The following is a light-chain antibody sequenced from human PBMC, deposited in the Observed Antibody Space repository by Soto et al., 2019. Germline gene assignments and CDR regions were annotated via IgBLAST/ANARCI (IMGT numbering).Light chain of an antibody. V-gene: IGLV1-40*01. Sequence: QSVLTKPPSVSGAPGQRVTISCTGSSSNIGAGYDVHWYQQLPGTAPKLLIYGNSNRPSGVPDRFSGSKSGTSASLAITGLQAEDEADYYCQSYDSSQKVFGTGTKVTVL. CDR1: SSNIGAGYD. CDR2: GNS. J-gene: IGLJ1*01. CDR3: QSYDSSQKV.